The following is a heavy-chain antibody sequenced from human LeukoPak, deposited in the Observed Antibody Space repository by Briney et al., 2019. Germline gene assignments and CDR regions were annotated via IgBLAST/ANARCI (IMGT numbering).Heavy chain of an antibody. V-gene: IGHV1-2*02. D-gene: IGHD3-10*01. J-gene: IGHJ4*02. CDR1: GYTFTGYY. CDR2: ITPNSAGT. Sequence: ASVKVSCKASGYTFTGYYIHWVRQAPGQGLEWMAWITPNSAGTNSSRKFQDRVTLTRDTSISTAYMELTGLTSDDTAVYYCAILASGLNFWGQGTLVTVSS. CDR3: AILASGLNF.